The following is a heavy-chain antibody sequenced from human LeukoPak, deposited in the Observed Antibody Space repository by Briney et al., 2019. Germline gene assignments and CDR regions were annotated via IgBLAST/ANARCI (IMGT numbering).Heavy chain of an antibody. Sequence: SVKVSCKASGGTFSTYAISWVRQAPGQGLEWMGGIIPIFGTANYAQKFQGRVTITADESTSTAYMELSSLRSEDTAVYYCARGLAPGYRYYFDYWGQGTLVTVSS. CDR3: ARGLAPGYRYYFDY. J-gene: IGHJ4*02. CDR2: IIPIFGTA. V-gene: IGHV1-69*01. CDR1: GGTFSTYA. D-gene: IGHD5-18*01.